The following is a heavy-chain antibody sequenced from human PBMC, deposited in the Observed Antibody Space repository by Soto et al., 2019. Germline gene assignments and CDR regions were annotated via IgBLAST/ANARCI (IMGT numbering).Heavy chain of an antibody. CDR1: GGSISSGGYY. CDR2: IYYSGST. V-gene: IGHV4-31*03. CDR3: ARDPSAMTHGGYNWFDP. Sequence: SETLSLTCTVSGGSISSGGYYWSWIRQHPGKGLEWIGYIYYSGSTYYNPSLKSRVTISVDTSKNQFSLKLSSVTAADTAVYYCARDPSAMTHGGYNWFDPWGQGTLVTVSS. D-gene: IGHD2-21*02. J-gene: IGHJ5*02.